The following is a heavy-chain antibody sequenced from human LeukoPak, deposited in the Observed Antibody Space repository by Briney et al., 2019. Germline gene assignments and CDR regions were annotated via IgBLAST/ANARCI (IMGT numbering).Heavy chain of an antibody. Sequence: GGSLRLSCTVSGFTFSNFWMHWVRQAPGKGLVWVSRIKSDGSSTSYADSVKGRFTISRDSAKNTLYLQMNSLRAEDTAVYYCARGLYGSPGDFWGQGTLVTVSS. D-gene: IGHD1-26*01. J-gene: IGHJ4*02. CDR3: ARGLYGSPGDF. CDR1: GFTFSNFW. V-gene: IGHV3-74*01. CDR2: IKSDGSST.